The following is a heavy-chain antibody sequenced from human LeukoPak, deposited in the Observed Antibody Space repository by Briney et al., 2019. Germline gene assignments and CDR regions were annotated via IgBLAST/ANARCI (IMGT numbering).Heavy chain of an antibody. D-gene: IGHD5-18*01. J-gene: IGHJ5*02. V-gene: IGHV4-59*01. CDR3: ARGLPYNWFDP. CDR1: GGSISIYY. CDR2: VDNSGST. Sequence: SETLSLTCTVSGGSISIYYWTWIRQPPGKGLELIGSVDNSGSTSYNPSLKSRVTISVDTSKNQFSLELSSVTAADTAVYYCARGLPYNWFDPWGQGTLVTVSS.